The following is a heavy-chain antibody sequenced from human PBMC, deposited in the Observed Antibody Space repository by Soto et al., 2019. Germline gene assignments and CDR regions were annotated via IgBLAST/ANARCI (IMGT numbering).Heavy chain of an antibody. Sequence: SGGTLSSFAISWVRQAPGQGLEWMGGIIPIYDTTNYAQTFQGRVTITADESTNTAFMELDTAVYYCARARAERERSYDFWSGSFDYGGQGSLVTVAS. CDR1: GGTLSSFA. J-gene: IGHJ4*02. V-gene: IGHV1-69*01. CDR2: IIPIYDTT. D-gene: IGHD3-3*01. CDR3: ARARAERERSYDFWSGSFDY.